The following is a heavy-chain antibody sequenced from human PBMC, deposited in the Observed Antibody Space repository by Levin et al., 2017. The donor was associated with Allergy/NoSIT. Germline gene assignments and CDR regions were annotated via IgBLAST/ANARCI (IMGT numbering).Heavy chain of an antibody. Sequence: ASVKVSCKASGYTFTSYGISWVRQAPGQGLEWMGWISAYNGNTNYAQKLQGRVTMTTDTSTSTAYLELRSLRSDDAAVYYCARDSRRGLVQDPWGQETLVTVSS. CDR1: GYTFTSYG. V-gene: IGHV1-18*01. D-gene: IGHD6-19*01. CDR2: ISAYNGNT. J-gene: IGHJ5*02. CDR3: ARDSRRGLVQDP.